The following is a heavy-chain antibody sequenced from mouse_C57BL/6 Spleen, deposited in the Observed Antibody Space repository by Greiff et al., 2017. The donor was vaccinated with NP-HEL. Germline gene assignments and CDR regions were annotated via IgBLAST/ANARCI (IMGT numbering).Heavy chain of an antibody. D-gene: IGHD4-1*01. CDR3: ASGGLGQDRFAY. Sequence: QVQLQQPGAELVKPGASVKLSCKASGYTFTSYWMHWVKQRPGQGLEWIGMIHPNSGSTNYNEKFKSKATLTVDKSSSTAYMQLSSLTSEYSAVYYCASGGLGQDRFAYWGQGTLVTVSA. V-gene: IGHV1-64*01. CDR1: GYTFTSYW. J-gene: IGHJ3*01. CDR2: IHPNSGST.